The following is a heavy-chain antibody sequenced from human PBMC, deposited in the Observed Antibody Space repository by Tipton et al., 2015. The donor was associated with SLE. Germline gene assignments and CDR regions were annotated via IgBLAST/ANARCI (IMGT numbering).Heavy chain of an antibody. CDR2: ISDIVTTI. D-gene: IGHD6-19*01. CDR3: ARGSGPVEKYFQH. V-gene: IGHV3-11*04. CDR1: GGSISSHY. Sequence: GLVKPSETLSLSCTVSGGSISSHYWSWIRQAPGKGLEWISYISDIVTTIYYADSVKGRFTISRDNSKNTLYLQMNSLRAEDTAVYYCARGSGPVEKYFQHWGQGTLVTVSS. J-gene: IGHJ1*01.